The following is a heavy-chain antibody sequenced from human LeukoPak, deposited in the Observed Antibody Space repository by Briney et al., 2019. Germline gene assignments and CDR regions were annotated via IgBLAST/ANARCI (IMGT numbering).Heavy chain of an antibody. V-gene: IGHV1-69*06. Sequence: GASVKVSCKASGGTFSSYAISWVRQAPGQGLEWMGGIIPIFGTANYAQKFQGRVTITADKSTSTAYMELSNLRSEDTAVYYCARGAAAGTYYYYYMDVWGKGTTVTVSS. D-gene: IGHD6-13*01. J-gene: IGHJ6*03. CDR1: GGTFSSYA. CDR2: IIPIFGTA. CDR3: ARGAAAGTYYYYYMDV.